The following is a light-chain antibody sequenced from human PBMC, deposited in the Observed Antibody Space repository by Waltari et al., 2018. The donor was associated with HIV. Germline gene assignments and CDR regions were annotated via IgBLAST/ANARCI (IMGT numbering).Light chain of an antibody. CDR3: ATWDSGLSAVV. CDR1: SSNIGYNY. V-gene: IGLV1-51*01. J-gene: IGLJ2*01. CDR2: ENN. Sequence: QSVLTQPPSVSATPGQKVTISCSGSSSNIGYNYVFWYQQLPGTAPKLLIYENNKRPSGIPDRFSGAKSGTSATLGITGLQTGDEADYYGATWDSGLSAVVFGGGTKLTVL.